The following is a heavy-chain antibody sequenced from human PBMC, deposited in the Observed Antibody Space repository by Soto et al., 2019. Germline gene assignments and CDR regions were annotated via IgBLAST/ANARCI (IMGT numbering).Heavy chain of an antibody. CDR2: VYYTGST. D-gene: IGHD6-6*01. CDR3: ARSIAVPSSHIDH. CDR1: GGSMSGYY. Sequence: SEPLSLTCRVSGGSMSGYYWSWIRQAPGKGLEWIGYVYYTGSTNYNPSLQSRVTISVDTSNKQFSLSLRLVTAADTAVYFCARSIAVPSSHIDHWGQGIQVTVSS. V-gene: IGHV4-59*01. J-gene: IGHJ4*02.